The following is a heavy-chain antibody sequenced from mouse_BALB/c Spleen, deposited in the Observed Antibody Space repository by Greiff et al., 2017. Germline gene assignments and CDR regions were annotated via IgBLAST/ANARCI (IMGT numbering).Heavy chain of an antibody. D-gene: IGHD2-1*01. CDR1: GFTFSSYT. J-gene: IGHJ1*01. CDR3: ARHRDGNYYWYFDV. CDR2: ISNGGGST. V-gene: IGHV5-12-2*01. Sequence: DVMLVESGGGLVQPGGSLKLSCAASGFTFSSYTMSWVRQTPEKRLEWVAYISNGGGSTYYPDTVKGRFTISRDNAKNTLYLQMSSLKSEDTAMYYCARHRDGNYYWYFDVWGAGTTVTVSS.